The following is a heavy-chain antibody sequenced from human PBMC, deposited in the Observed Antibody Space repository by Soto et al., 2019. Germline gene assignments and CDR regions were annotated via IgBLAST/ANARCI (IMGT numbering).Heavy chain of an antibody. J-gene: IGHJ4*02. CDR3: AKEGGGGGGASAGATRRGTLVY. D-gene: IGHD5-12*01. CDR2: FDPEDGET. Sequence: AASVKVSCKVSGYTLTELSMHWVRQAPGKGLEWMGGFDPEDGETIYAQKFQGRVTMTEDTSTDTAYMELSSLRSEDTAVYYCAKEGGGGGGASAGATRRGTLVYWGQGTLVTVSS. V-gene: IGHV1-24*01. CDR1: GYTLTELS.